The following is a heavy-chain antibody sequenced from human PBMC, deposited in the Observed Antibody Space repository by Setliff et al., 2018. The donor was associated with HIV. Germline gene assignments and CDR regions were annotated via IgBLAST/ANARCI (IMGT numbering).Heavy chain of an antibody. CDR3: AREDYYYYGMDV. V-gene: IGHV4-61*02. J-gene: IGHJ6*02. CDR2: IYTSGST. CDR1: GGSISSGSYY. Sequence: PSETLSLTCTVSGGSISSGSYYWNWNRQPAGKGLEWIGRIYTSGSTNYNPSLKSRVTISVDMSKNQFSLKLSSVTAADTAVYYCAREDYYYYGMDVWGRGTTVTVSS.